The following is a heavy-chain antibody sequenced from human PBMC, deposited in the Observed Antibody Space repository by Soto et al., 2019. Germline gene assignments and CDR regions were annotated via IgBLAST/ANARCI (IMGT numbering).Heavy chain of an antibody. V-gene: IGHV4-59*01. CDR1: GGSISSYD. J-gene: IGHJ5*02. CDR2: IYYSGST. CDR3: ARELAAAGFNWFDP. D-gene: IGHD6-13*01. Sequence: PSETLSLTCPVSGGSISSYDWSWIRQPPGKGLEWIGYIYYSGSTNYNPSLKSRVTISVDTSKNQFSLKLSSVTAADTAVYYCARELAAAGFNWFDPWGQGTLVTVS.